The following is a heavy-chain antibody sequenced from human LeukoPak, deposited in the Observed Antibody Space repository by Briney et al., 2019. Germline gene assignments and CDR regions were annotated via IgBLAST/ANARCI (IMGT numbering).Heavy chain of an antibody. D-gene: IGHD1-26*01. CDR1: GFTFSSYA. Sequence: GGSLRLSCAASGFTFSSYAMSWVRQAPGKGLEWVSTVSSSGGSTNYADSVKGRFTISRDNSKNTLYLQMSSLRAEDTAVYYCAKDRGSYRSSDYWSQGTLVTVSS. J-gene: IGHJ4*02. V-gene: IGHV3-23*01. CDR3: AKDRGSYRSSDY. CDR2: VSSSGGST.